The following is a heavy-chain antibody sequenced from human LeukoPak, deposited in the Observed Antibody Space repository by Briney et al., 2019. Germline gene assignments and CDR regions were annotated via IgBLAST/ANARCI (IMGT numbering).Heavy chain of an antibody. CDR1: GFTFSRYG. J-gene: IGHJ6*02. CDR3: ARDYSTTWSYGMDV. V-gene: IGHV3-33*01. D-gene: IGHD2-2*01. CDR2: IWYDETNK. Sequence: PGGSLRLSCAASGFTFSRYGMHWVRQAPGKGLEWVAVIWYDETNKYHADSVEGRFTISRDNSKNTLYLQMNSLRAEDTAVYYCARDYSTTWSYGMDVWGQGTTVTVSS.